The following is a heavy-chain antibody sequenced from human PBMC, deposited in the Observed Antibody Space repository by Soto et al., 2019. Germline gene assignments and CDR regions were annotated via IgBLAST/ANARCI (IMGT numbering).Heavy chain of an antibody. J-gene: IGHJ4*02. CDR3: ARLSSGERLNFDY. CDR1: GGSISSGGYY. V-gene: IGHV4-31*03. D-gene: IGHD3-10*02. CDR2: IYYSGST. Sequence: SETLSLTCTVSGGSISSGGYYWSWIRQHPGKGLEWIGYIYYSGSTYYNPSLKSRVTISLDTSKNQFSLKLSSVTAADTAMYYCARLSSGERLNFDYWGQGTLVTVS.